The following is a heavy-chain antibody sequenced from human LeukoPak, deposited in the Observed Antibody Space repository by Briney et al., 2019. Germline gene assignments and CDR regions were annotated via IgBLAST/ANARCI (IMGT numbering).Heavy chain of an antibody. CDR3: AKGLTTVAPGDY. CDR1: GFTFSSYG. J-gene: IGHJ4*02. D-gene: IGHD4-17*01. Sequence: PGGSLRLSCAASGFTFSSYGLHWVRQAPGKGLEWVAFIRYDGSNKYYADSVKGRFTISRDNSKNTLYLQMNSLRAEDTAVYYCAKGLTTVAPGDYWGQGTLVTVSS. CDR2: IRYDGSNK. V-gene: IGHV3-30*02.